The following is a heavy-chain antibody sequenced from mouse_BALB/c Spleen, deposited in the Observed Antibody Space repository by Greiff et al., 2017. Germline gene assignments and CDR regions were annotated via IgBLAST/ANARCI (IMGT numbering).Heavy chain of an antibody. J-gene: IGHJ2*01. V-gene: IGHV5-6-4*01. CDR3: TRNSFDY. CDR1: GFTFSSYT. Sequence: EVKVEESGGGLVKPGGSLKLSCAASGFTFSSYTMSWVRQTPEKRLEWVATISSGGSYTYYPDSVKGRFTISRDNAKNTLYLQMSSLKSEDTAMYYCTRNSFDYWGQGTTLTVSS. CDR2: ISSGGSYT.